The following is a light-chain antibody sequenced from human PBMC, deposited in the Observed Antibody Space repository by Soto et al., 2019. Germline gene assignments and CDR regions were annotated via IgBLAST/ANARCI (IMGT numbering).Light chain of an antibody. V-gene: IGLV2-14*01. Sequence: QSALSQPASVSGSPGQSIAISCTGTSSDVGAYNYVSWYQQHPGKAPKLMIYEVSNRPSGVSDRFSGSKSGNTASLTISGLQAEDEADYYYSSYTSSSTPYVFGTGTKLTVL. CDR1: SSDVGAYNY. CDR3: SSYTSSSTPYV. J-gene: IGLJ1*01. CDR2: EVS.